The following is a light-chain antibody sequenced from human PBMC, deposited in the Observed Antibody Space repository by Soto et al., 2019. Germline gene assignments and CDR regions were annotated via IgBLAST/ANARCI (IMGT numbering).Light chain of an antibody. V-gene: IGLV2-23*01. Sequence: QSALTQPPSASGSPGQSITISCIGTNSDVGGHTLVSWYQQHPGKAPRPLIYGGSERPSGVSDRFSGSKSGNTASLTISGLQAEDEADYYCCSYAGGRTYVFGTGTKLTVL. CDR3: CSYAGGRTYV. J-gene: IGLJ1*01. CDR2: GGS. CDR1: NSDVGGHTL.